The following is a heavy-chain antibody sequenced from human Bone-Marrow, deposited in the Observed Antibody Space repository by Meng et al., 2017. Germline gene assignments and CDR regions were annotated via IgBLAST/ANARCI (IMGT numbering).Heavy chain of an antibody. V-gene: IGHV1-2*02. Sequence: ASVKVSCKASGYTFTANYIHWVRQAPGRGREWMGWIYPDSGDTNYAQEFQGRVTMTRDTSISTAYMELTSLLSDDTAVYYCASLTVGSGTYYTFWGQGTLVTVSS. CDR3: ASLTVGSGTYYTF. CDR2: IYPDSGDT. J-gene: IGHJ4*02. D-gene: IGHD3-10*01. CDR1: GYTFTANY.